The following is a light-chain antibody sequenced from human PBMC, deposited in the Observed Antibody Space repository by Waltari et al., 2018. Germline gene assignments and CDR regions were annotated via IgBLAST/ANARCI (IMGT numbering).Light chain of an antibody. CDR3: QQLNSYPLT. V-gene: IGKV1-9*01. Sequence: DIQLTQSPSFLSASVGDRVTITYRASQGISSYLAWYQQKPGKAPTRLIYAASTLQSVVPSRFSGSGPGTEFTLTISSLQPEDSATYYCQQLNSYPLTFGGGTKVEIK. CDR1: QGISSY. J-gene: IGKJ4*01. CDR2: AAS.